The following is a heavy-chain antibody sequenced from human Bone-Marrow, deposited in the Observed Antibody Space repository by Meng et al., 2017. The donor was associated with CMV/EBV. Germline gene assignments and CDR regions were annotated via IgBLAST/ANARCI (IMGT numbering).Heavy chain of an antibody. V-gene: IGHV1-3*02. CDR1: GYTFTSYA. CDR3: ARDIVVVPAAIQYYYYYGMEV. D-gene: IGHD2-2*01. Sequence: ASVKVSCKASGYTFTSYAMHWVRQAPGQRLEWMGWSNAGNGNTKYSQEFQGRVTITRDTSASTAYMELSRLRSDDTAVYYCARDIVVVPAAIQYYYYYGMEVWGQGTTVTVSS. CDR2: SNAGNGNT. J-gene: IGHJ6*02.